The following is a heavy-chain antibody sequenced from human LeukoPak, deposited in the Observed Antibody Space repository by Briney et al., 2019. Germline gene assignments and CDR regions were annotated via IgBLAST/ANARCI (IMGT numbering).Heavy chain of an antibody. V-gene: IGHV3-30*18. J-gene: IGHJ4*02. Sequence: PGGSLRLSCAASGFTFSSYGMHWVRQAPGKGLEWVAVISYHGSNKYYADSVRGRFTISRDNSKNTLYLQMNSLRAEDTAVYYCAKDGEAFVVVVAATPDYWGQGTLVTVSS. D-gene: IGHD2-15*01. CDR1: GFTFSSYG. CDR2: ISYHGSNK. CDR3: AKDGEAFVVVVAATPDY.